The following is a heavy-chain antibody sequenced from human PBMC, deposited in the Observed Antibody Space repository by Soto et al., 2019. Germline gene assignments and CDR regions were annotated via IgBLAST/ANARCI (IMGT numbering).Heavy chain of an antibody. V-gene: IGHV4-34*01. D-gene: IGHD1-26*01. CDR2: INHSGRT. J-gene: IGHJ6*02. Sequence: SETLSLTCAVYGGSFSGYYWSWIRQPPGKGLEWIGEINHSGRTNYNPSLKSRVTISVDTSKNQFSLKLSSVTAADTAVFYCARMYSGSYLYYYYYGMDVWGQGTTVTVSS. CDR3: ARMYSGSYLYYYYYGMDV. CDR1: GGSFSGYY.